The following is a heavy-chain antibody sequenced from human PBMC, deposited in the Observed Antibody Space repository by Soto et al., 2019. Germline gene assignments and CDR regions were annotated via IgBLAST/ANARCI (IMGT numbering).Heavy chain of an antibody. CDR1: GFPFTRYS. J-gene: IGHJ4*02. V-gene: IGHV3-48*02. CDR2: ISISSGSI. D-gene: IGHD7-27*01. CDR3: ARDLNWAFDY. Sequence: GGSLRVSWAASGFPFTRYSMNLVRQAPGKGLEWLSYISISSGSISYSDSAKGRFTISRDNAKNSLYLQMNSLRDEDTAVYYCARDLNWAFDYWGRGTLVTVSS.